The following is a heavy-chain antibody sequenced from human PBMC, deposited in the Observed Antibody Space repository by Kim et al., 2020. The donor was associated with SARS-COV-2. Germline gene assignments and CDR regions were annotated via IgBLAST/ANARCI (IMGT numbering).Heavy chain of an antibody. D-gene: IGHD5-12*01. CDR2: INGGGSTT. Sequence: GGSLRLSCAASGFTFSSYAMNWVRQAPGKGLEWVSIINGGGSTTFYADSVRGRFTISRDNSKNTLYLQMNSLRAEDAAVYYCAKEDIVGPTEGIDYWGQGTLTTVAS. CDR1: GFTFSSYA. CDR3: AKEDIVGPTEGIDY. J-gene: IGHJ4*02. V-gene: IGHV3-23*03.